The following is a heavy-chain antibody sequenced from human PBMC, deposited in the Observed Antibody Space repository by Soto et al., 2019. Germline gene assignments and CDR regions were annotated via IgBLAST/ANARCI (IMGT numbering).Heavy chain of an antibody. D-gene: IGHD2-21*01. CDR2: IDPSDSYT. CDR3: ARQVFPHAFDI. Sequence: PXDSLTISCKGSGYSFTSYWISLVRQMPGKGLEWMGRIDPSDSYTNYSPSFQGHVTISADKSISTAYLQWSSLKASDTAMYYCARQVFPHAFDIWGQGTMVTVSS. V-gene: IGHV5-10-1*01. CDR1: GYSFTSYW. J-gene: IGHJ3*02.